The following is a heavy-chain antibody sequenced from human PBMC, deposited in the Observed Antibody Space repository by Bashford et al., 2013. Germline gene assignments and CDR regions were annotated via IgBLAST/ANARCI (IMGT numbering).Heavy chain of an antibody. Sequence: SVKVSCKASGGTFSSYAISWVRQAPGQGLEWMGGIIPIFGTANYAQKFQGRVTITADESTSTAYMELSSLRSEDTAVYYCARAYRSAGQLVLTTENYYYVLLRYGRRGAKGPRSPVSS. D-gene: IGHD6-13*01. CDR1: GGTFSSYA. CDR3: ARAYRSAGQLVLTTENYYYVLLRYGRR. CDR2: IIPIFGTA. V-gene: IGHV1-69*13. J-gene: IGHJ6*02.